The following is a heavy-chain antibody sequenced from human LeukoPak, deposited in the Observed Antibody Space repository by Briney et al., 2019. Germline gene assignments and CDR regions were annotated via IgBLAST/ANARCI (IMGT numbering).Heavy chain of an antibody. CDR1: GFTFSRYS. CDR2: ISGNSTTI. V-gene: IGHV3-48*04. CDR3: ARRSLNFDY. J-gene: IGHJ4*02. Sequence: PGGSLRLSCAASGFTFSRYSMNWVRQAPGKGLEWISYISGNSTTIYYADSVKGRFAISRDNAKNSLYLQMNSLRAEDTAMYYCARRSLNFDYWGQGTLVTVSS.